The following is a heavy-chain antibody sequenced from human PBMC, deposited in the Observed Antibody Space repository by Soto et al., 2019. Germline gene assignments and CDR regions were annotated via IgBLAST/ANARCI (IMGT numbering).Heavy chain of an antibody. CDR1: GGTFRSYA. D-gene: IGHD6-19*01. CDR2: IIPIFGTA. CDR3: ARDVSSSGDWFDP. V-gene: IGHV1-69*13. J-gene: IGHJ5*02. Sequence: SVKVSFRASGGTFRSYAISWVRQAPGQGLEWMGGIIPIFGTANYAQKFQGRVTITADESTSTAYMELSSLRSEDTAVYYCARDVSSSGDWFDPWGQGTLVTVSS.